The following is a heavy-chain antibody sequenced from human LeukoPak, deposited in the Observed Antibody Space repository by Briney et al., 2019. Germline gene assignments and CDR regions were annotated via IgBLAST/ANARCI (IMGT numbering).Heavy chain of an antibody. J-gene: IGHJ6*02. CDR2: IKQDGSQK. CDR1: GFTFSSYW. CDR3: ARDRPGESFADV. Sequence: GGSLRLSCAASGFTFSSYWMNWVRQAPGKGLEWVANIKQDGSQKYYVDSVKGRFTISRDNAKNSLYLQMNSLGAEDTAVYYCARDRPGESFADVWGQGTTVTVSS. D-gene: IGHD4-17*01. V-gene: IGHV3-7*03.